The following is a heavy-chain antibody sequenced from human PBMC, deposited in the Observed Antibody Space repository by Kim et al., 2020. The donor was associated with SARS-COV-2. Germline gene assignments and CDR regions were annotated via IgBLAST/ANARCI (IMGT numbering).Heavy chain of an antibody. CDR2: IYYSGST. J-gene: IGHJ4*02. V-gene: IGHV4-59*08. CDR3: PRRAPYGDYEVDY. CDR1: GGSISSYY. D-gene: IGHD4-17*01. Sequence: SETLSLTCTVSGGSISSYYWSWIRQPPGKGLEWIGYIYYSGSTTYNPSLKSRVTISVDTSKNQFSLKLNSVTAADTAVYYCPRRAPYGDYEVDYWGQGT.